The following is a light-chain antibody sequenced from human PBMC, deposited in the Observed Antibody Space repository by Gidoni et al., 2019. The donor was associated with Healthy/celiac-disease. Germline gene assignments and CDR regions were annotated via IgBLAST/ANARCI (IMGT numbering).Light chain of an antibody. V-gene: IGKV3-20*01. CDR2: GAS. CDR1: QSVSSSY. CDR3: QQYGSSSYT. Sequence: EIVLTQSPGTLSLSSGERATLSCRASQSVSSSYLAWYQQKPGQAPRLLIYGASSRATGIPDRFSGSGSGTDFTLTISRLGPEDFAVYYCQQYGSSSYTFGQGTKLEIK. J-gene: IGKJ2*01.